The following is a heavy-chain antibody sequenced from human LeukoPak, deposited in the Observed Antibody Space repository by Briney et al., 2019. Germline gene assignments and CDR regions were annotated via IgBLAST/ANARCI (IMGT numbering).Heavy chain of an antibody. CDR1: GFTFDDYA. Sequence: GGSLRLSCAASGFTFDDYAMHWVRQAPGKGLEWVSGISWNSGSIGYADSVKGRFTISRDNSKNTLYLQMNSLRAEDTAVYYCARTYDYVWGSYRYYYYYYMDVWGKGTTVTVSS. V-gene: IGHV3-9*01. J-gene: IGHJ6*03. D-gene: IGHD3-16*02. CDR3: ARTYDYVWGSYRYYYYYYMDV. CDR2: ISWNSGSI.